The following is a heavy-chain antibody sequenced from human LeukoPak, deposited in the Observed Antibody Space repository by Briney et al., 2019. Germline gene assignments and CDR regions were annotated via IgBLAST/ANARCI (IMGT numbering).Heavy chain of an antibody. Sequence: SVKVSCKTSGGIITNYAISWVRQAPGQGLEWVGVIIPIFGTSNYAQKFQGRVTITADKSTNTAYMELSSLRSGGTAVYYCARVAAAIPRWYFDLWGRGTLVTVSS. J-gene: IGHJ2*01. D-gene: IGHD2-2*01. CDR3: ARVAAAIPRWYFDL. CDR1: GGIITNYA. CDR2: IIPIFGTS. V-gene: IGHV1-69*06.